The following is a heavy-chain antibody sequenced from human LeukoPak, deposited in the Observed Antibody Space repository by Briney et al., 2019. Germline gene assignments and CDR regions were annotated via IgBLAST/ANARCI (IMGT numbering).Heavy chain of an antibody. CDR2: INTNTGNP. CDR1: GYTFTSYA. J-gene: IGHJ4*02. D-gene: IGHD5-12*01. V-gene: IGHV7-4-1*02. CDR3: ARGGQVDIVATMGLYGY. Sequence: ASVKGSCKASGYTFTSYAMNWVRQAPGQGLEWMGWINTNTGNPTYAQGFTGRFVFSLDTSVSTAYLQISSLKAEDTAVYYCARGGQVDIVATMGLYGYWGQGTLVTVSS.